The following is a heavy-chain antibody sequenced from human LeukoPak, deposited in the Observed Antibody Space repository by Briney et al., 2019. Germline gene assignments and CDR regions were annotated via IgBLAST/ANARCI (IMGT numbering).Heavy chain of an antibody. CDR3: ARSLDFWSGSHNWFDP. D-gene: IGHD3-3*01. CDR2: IYSSGST. Sequence: SETLSLTCTVSGGSISGFYWSWIRQPAGKGLEWIGRIYSSGSTYYNPSLKSRVTMSVDTSQNQFSLKLSSVTAADTAVYYCARSLDFWSGSHNWFDPWGQGTLVTVSS. CDR1: GGSISGFY. V-gene: IGHV4-4*07. J-gene: IGHJ5*02.